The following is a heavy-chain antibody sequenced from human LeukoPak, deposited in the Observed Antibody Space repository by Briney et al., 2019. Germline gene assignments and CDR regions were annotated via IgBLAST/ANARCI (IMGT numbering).Heavy chain of an antibody. D-gene: IGHD6-6*01. Sequence: ASVKVSCKASGYTFTSYDINWVRQASGQGLEWMGWMNPNSGNTGYAQKFQGRVTRTRNTSISTAYMELSSLRSEDTAVYYCARGRRARPFDYWGQGTLVTVSS. CDR2: MNPNSGNT. V-gene: IGHV1-8*01. J-gene: IGHJ4*02. CDR3: ARGRRARPFDY. CDR1: GYTFTSYD.